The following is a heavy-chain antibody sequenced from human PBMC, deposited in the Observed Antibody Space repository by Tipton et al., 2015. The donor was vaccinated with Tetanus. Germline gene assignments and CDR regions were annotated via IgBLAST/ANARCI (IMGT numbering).Heavy chain of an antibody. J-gene: IGHJ3*02. CDR3: ARVKYYYDSSGPDAFDI. Sequence: QLVQSGAEVKKPGASVKVSCKASGYTFTGYYMHWVRQATGQGLEWMGWINPNSGGTNYAQKFQGRVTMTRDTSISTAYMELSRLRSDDTAVYYCARVKYYYDSSGPDAFDIWGQGTMVTVSS. V-gene: IGHV1-2*02. CDR1: GYTFTGYY. CDR2: INPNSGGT. D-gene: IGHD3-22*01.